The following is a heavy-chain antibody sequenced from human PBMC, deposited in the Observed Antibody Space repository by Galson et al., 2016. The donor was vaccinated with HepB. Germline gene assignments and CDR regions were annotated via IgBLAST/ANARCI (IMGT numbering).Heavy chain of an antibody. V-gene: IGHV2-5*02. J-gene: IGHJ4*02. D-gene: IGHD6-19*01. CDR3: AHRLEAVAGGRGIAGVFDY. Sequence: PALVKPTQTLTLTCTFSGFSLSTSGVGVGWIRQPPGKALEWLALIYWDDDKRYSPSLKSRLTITKDTSKNQVVLTMTNMDPVDTATYYCAHRLEAVAGGRGIAGVFDYWGQGTLVTVSS. CDR2: IYWDDDK. CDR1: GFSLSTSGVG.